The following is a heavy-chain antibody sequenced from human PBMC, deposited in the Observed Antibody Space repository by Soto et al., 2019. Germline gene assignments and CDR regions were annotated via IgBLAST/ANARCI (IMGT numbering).Heavy chain of an antibody. J-gene: IGHJ4*02. CDR2: ISSSTSNI. CDR1: GFTFSSYA. Sequence: EVQLVESGGGLVQPGGSLRLSCAASGFTFSSYAMNWVRQAPGKGLEWVSHISSSTSNIYYADSVKGRFTIARDNAKNSLYLQMNSLRDEDTAVYYRAREWYYCDYWGQGTLVTVSS. CDR3: AREWYYCDY. D-gene: IGHD2-15*01. V-gene: IGHV3-48*02.